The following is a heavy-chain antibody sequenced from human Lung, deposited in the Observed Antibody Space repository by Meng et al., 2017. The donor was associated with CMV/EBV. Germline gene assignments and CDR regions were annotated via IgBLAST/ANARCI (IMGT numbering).Heavy chain of an antibody. V-gene: IGHV3-21*01. CDR2: ISSSSSYI. J-gene: IGHJ6*02. D-gene: IGHD3-22*01. Sequence: GEXXKISCAASGFTFSSFSMNWVRQAPGKGLEWVSSISSSSSYIYYADSVKGRFTISRDNAKNSLYLQMNSLRAEDTAVYYCARAYYYDSSGYYIAPNYYYYGMDVWXPGTXVTVSS. CDR1: GFTFSSFS. CDR3: ARAYYYDSSGYYIAPNYYYYGMDV.